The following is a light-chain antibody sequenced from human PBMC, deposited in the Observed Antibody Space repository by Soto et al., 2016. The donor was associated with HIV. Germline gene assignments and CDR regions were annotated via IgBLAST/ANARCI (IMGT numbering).Light chain of an antibody. CDR3: QHYNSYSTWT. J-gene: IGKJ1*01. CDR1: QSINSW. Sequence: DIQMTQSPSTLSASVGDRVTITCRASQSINSWLAWYQQKPGKPPNLLIYKASTLESGVPSRFSGSGSGTEFTLTISSLQPDDFATYYCQHYNSYSTWTFGQGTKVEVK. V-gene: IGKV1-5*03. CDR2: KAS.